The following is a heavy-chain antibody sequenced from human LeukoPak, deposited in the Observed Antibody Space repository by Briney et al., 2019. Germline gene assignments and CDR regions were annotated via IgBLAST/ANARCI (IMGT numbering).Heavy chain of an antibody. CDR2: ISYDGRKN. CDR1: GFTFRSYA. V-gene: IGHV3-30*03. CDR3: VRERGNWGLDE. Sequence: PTGGSLRLSCAASGFTFRSYAMHWVRQAPGKGLEWVAVISYDGRKNFHANSMKGRFTISRDNPQHTLHPQMHSLSAEHTAVYYCVRERGNWGLDEWGQGTLVAVSS. D-gene: IGHD7-27*01. J-gene: IGHJ4*02.